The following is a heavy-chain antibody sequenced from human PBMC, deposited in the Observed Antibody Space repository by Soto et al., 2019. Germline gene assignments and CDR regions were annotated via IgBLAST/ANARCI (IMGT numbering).Heavy chain of an antibody. V-gene: IGHV4-59*01. D-gene: IGHD6-6*01. Sequence: SETLSLTCTVSGGSISSYYWSWIRQPPGKGLEWIGYIYYSGSTNYNPSLKSRVTISVDTSKNQFSLKLSSVTAADTAVYYCARDPLVYSSLSMVYYYGMDVWGQGSRVTVSS. CDR2: IYYSGST. CDR1: GGSISSYY. CDR3: ARDPLVYSSLSMVYYYGMDV. J-gene: IGHJ6*02.